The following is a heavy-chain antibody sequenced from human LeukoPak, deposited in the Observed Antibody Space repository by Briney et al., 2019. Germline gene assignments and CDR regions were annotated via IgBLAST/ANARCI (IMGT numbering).Heavy chain of an antibody. CDR1: GYTFTSYA. V-gene: IGHV1-3*01. D-gene: IGHD3-10*01. CDR2: INAGNGNT. CDR3: ARDLGEGESGSPEYYFDY. Sequence: ASVKVSCKASGYTFTSYAMHWVRQAPGQRLEWMGWINAGNGNTKYSQKFQGRVTITRDTSASTAYMELSSLRSEDTAVCYCARDLGEGESGSPEYYFDYWGQGTLVTVSS. J-gene: IGHJ4*02.